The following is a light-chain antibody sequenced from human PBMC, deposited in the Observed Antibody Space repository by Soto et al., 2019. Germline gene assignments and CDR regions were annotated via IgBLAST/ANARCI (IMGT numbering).Light chain of an antibody. Sequence: DIQMTQSPSSLSASVGDRVTITCQASQDISNYLNWYQQKPGIAPKLLIYDASNSETGAPSRFSGSGSGTDFTFTISTLQPADIATDYCQQYDNRFTFGPGTKVDIK. CDR3: QQYDNRFT. J-gene: IGKJ3*01. CDR2: DAS. V-gene: IGKV1-33*01. CDR1: QDISNY.